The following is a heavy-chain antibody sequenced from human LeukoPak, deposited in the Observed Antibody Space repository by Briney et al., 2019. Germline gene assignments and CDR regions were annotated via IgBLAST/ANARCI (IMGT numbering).Heavy chain of an antibody. D-gene: IGHD2-15*01. CDR1: GGTFSSYA. Sequence: ASVKVSCKASGGTFSSYAISWVRQAPGQGLEWMGGIIPIFGTANYAQKFQGRVTITADESTSTAYMELSSLRSEDTAVYYCASPYCSGGSCYAFYYGMDAWGQGTTVTVSS. J-gene: IGHJ6*02. V-gene: IGHV1-69*13. CDR3: ASPYCSGGSCYAFYYGMDA. CDR2: IIPIFGTA.